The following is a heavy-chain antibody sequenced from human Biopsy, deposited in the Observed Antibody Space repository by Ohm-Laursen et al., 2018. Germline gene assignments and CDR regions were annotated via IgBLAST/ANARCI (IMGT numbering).Heavy chain of an antibody. Sequence: ASVKVSCKASGYTFSGYYMHWVRQAPGQGLEWIGWINPDSGVTNYAQKFQGRVTMTRETSISTAYMELSRLGSDDTAVYYCARGDYFDSNGYLWFDPWGQGTLVTVSS. CDR1: GYTFSGYY. CDR2: INPDSGVT. D-gene: IGHD3-22*01. V-gene: IGHV1-2*02. CDR3: ARGDYFDSNGYLWFDP. J-gene: IGHJ5*02.